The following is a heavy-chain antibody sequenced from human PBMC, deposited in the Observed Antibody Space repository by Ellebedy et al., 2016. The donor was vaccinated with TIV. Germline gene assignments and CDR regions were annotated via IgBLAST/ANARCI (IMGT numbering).Heavy chain of an antibody. CDR3: ARTGAVAGLDP. CDR1: GGSISSYY. CDR2: IYYSGST. V-gene: IGHV4-59*01. Sequence: MPSETLSPTCTVSGGSISSYYWSWIRQLPGKGLEWIGYIYYSGSTNYNPSLKSRVTISVDTSKNQFSLKLSSVTAADTAVYYCARTGAVAGLDPWGQGTLVTVSS. D-gene: IGHD6-19*01. J-gene: IGHJ5*02.